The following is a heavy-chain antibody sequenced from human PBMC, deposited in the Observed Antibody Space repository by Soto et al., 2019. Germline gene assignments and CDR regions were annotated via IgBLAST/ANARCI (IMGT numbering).Heavy chain of an antibody. CDR1: GFTLTRSA. D-gene: IGHD4-17*01. Sequence: GGSLRLSCVGSGFTLTRSAMSWVRQAPGKGLEWVSAISGSGGSTYYADSVKGRFTISRDNSKSTLYLQMNSLRAEDTAVYYCAKDLFLGDYVSPWYYYGMDVWGQGTTVTVSS. V-gene: IGHV3-23*01. J-gene: IGHJ6*02. CDR2: ISGSGGST. CDR3: AKDLFLGDYVSPWYYYGMDV.